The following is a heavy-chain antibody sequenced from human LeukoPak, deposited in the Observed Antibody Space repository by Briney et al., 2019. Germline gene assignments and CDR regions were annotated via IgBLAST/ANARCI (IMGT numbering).Heavy chain of an antibody. J-gene: IGHJ4*02. CDR1: GFTFSSYA. Sequence: GGSLRLSCAASGFTFSSYAMSWVRQAPGKGLEWVSAISGSGGSTYYADSVKGRFTISRDNSKNTLYLQMNSLRAEDTAVYYCAKGLDRHYDILTGYYNPFDYWGQGTLVTASS. CDR3: AKGLDRHYDILTGYYNPFDY. CDR2: ISGSGGST. V-gene: IGHV3-23*01. D-gene: IGHD3-9*01.